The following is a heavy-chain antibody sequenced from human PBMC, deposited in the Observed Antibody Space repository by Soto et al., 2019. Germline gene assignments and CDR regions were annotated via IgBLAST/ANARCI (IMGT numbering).Heavy chain of an antibody. Sequence: GASVKVSCKASGGTFSSYAISWVRQAPGQGLEWMGGIIPIFGTANYAQKFQGRVTITADKSTSTAYMELSSLRSEDTAVYYCARDLDYYDSSGYYRPHDAFDIWGQGTMVTVSS. CDR2: IIPIFGTA. J-gene: IGHJ3*02. CDR1: GGTFSSYA. V-gene: IGHV1-69*06. D-gene: IGHD3-22*01. CDR3: ARDLDYYDSSGYYRPHDAFDI.